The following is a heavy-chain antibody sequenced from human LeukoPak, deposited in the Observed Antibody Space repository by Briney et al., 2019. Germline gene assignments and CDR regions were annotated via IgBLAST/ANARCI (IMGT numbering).Heavy chain of an antibody. CDR1: GGSISSGDYY. V-gene: IGHV4-30-4*01. J-gene: IGHJ4*01. CDR3: ARVWGDVPYFDY. D-gene: IGHD2-21*02. CDR2: IYYSGST. Sequence: SQTLSLTCTVSGGSISSGDYYWSWIRQPPGKGLEWIGYIYYSGSTYYNPSLKSRVTISVDTSKNQFSLKLSSVTAADTAVYYCARVWGDVPYFDYWGQEPWSPSPQ.